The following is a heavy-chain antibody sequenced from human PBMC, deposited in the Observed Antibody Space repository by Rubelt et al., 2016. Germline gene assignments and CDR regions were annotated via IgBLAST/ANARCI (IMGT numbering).Heavy chain of an antibody. J-gene: IGHJ4*02. V-gene: IGHV3-33*01. CDR3: AGGRSFGYFDY. Sequence: TFTSYGMHWVRQAPGKGLESVAVIWSDGSNKDYADSVKGRFTISRDNSKNTLYLQMNSLRAEDTAVYYCAGGRSFGYFDYWGQGTLDTVSS. CDR1: TFTSYG. D-gene: IGHD3-3*02. CDR2: IWSDGSNK.